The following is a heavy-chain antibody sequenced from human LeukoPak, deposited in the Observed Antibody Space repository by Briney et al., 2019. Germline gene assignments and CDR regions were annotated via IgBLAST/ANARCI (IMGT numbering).Heavy chain of an antibody. CDR1: GVSISSSNSY. D-gene: IGHD4-17*01. CDR3: AGDDYGDYVVDP. V-gene: IGHV4-39*07. Sequence: PSETLSLTCTVSGVSISSSNSYWGWIRQPPGKGLEWIGSIYYSGGTYYNPSLKSRVTISVDTSKNQFSLKLSSVTAADTAVYYCAGDDYGDYVVDPWGQGTLVTVSS. J-gene: IGHJ5*02. CDR2: IYYSGGT.